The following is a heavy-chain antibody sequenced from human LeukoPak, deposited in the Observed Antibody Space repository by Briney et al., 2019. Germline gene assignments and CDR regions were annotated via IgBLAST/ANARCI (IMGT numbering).Heavy chain of an antibody. CDR2: ISGSGYSI. CDR3: AQWSRYFDY. V-gene: IGHV3-23*01. Sequence: GGSLRLSCVASGFTFNNYAMTWVRQAPGKGLEWVSAISGSGYSIYYADSVKGRFTISRDNSKNTLYLQMNSLRAEDTALYFCAQWSRYFDYWGQGTLVTVSS. CDR1: GFTFNNYA. D-gene: IGHD1-26*01. J-gene: IGHJ4*02.